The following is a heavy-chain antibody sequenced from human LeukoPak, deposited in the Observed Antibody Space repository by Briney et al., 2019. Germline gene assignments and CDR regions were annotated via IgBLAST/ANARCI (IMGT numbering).Heavy chain of an antibody. V-gene: IGHV3-48*03. CDR2: ITTTGDRI. CDR1: GFTFSNYE. D-gene: IGHD5-12*01. CDR3: ARDNGIVAPSIPLDY. J-gene: IGHJ4*02. Sequence: PGGSLRLSCEASGFTFSNYEMNWVRQAPGKGLEWISYITTTGDRIQYADSVKGRFTISRDNAKNSLYLEMNSLRAEDTGVYFCARDNGIVAPSIPLDYWGQGTLVTVSS.